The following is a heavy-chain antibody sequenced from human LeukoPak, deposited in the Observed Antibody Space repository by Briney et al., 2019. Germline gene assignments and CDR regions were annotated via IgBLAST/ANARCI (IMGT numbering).Heavy chain of an antibody. J-gene: IGHJ4*02. V-gene: IGHV3-20*04. D-gene: IGHD3-22*01. CDR1: GFTFSSYA. CDR2: ITGNGGSV. CDR3: ARDHVGSGYYYFDS. Sequence: GGSLRLSCAASGFTFSSYAMSWVRQAPGKGLEWVSGITGNGGSVGYADAMKGRFTVSRDNAKNSLYLQMNSLRDEDTALYYCARDHVGSGYYYFDSWGQGTLVTVSS.